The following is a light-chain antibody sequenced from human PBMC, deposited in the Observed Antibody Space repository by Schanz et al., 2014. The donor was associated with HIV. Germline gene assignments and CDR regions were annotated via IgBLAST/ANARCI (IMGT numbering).Light chain of an antibody. CDR3: QKYNSALRT. J-gene: IGKJ5*01. Sequence: DIQLTQSPSFLSASIGDRVTITCRASQGISNYLAWYQQKPGRVPKLLIYAASTLQSGVPSRFSGSGSGTDFTRTISSLQPEDVATYYCQKYNSALRTFGQGTRLQIK. V-gene: IGKV1-27*01. CDR1: QGISNY. CDR2: AAS.